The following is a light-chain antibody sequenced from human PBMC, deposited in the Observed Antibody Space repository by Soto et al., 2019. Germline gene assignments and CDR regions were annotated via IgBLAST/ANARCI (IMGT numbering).Light chain of an antibody. J-gene: IGLJ2*01. CDR3: ATWDDSLNGQVV. CDR1: TSNIGTYT. Sequence: QSVLTQPPSASGTPGRRVTISCSGSTSNIGTYTVNWYQQLPGTAPKLLLYSNNQRPSGVPDRFSGSKSGTSASLAISGLQSEDEAEYYCATWDDSLNGQVVFVGGTKVTVL. CDR2: SNN. V-gene: IGLV1-44*01.